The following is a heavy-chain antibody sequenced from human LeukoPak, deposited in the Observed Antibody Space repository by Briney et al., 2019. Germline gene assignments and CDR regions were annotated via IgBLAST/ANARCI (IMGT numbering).Heavy chain of an antibody. J-gene: IGHJ4*02. D-gene: IGHD4-23*01. Sequence: GGSLRLSCAASGSTFSSYAMHWGRQTPGEALEWVAVISYDGSQKYYADSVKGRFTVSRDNSKNTVYLQMNSLRREDTAVYYCARDGRRWLPHEYWGQGTLVTVSS. CDR1: GSTFSSYA. CDR2: ISYDGSQK. V-gene: IGHV3-30*04. CDR3: ARDGRRWLPHEY.